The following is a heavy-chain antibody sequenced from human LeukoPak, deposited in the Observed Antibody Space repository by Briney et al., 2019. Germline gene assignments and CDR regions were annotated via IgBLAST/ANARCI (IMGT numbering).Heavy chain of an antibody. D-gene: IGHD6-19*01. CDR1: GDSISSYY. CDR3: ARDLTVAGTGDWFDP. V-gene: IGHV4-4*07. J-gene: IGHJ5*02. CDR2: IYTSEST. Sequence: PSETLSLTCTVSGDSISSYYWSWIRQPAGKGLEWIGRIYTSESTNYNPSLKSRVTMSVDTSKNQFSLKLSSVTAADTAVYYCARDLTVAGTGDWFDPWGQGTLVTVSA.